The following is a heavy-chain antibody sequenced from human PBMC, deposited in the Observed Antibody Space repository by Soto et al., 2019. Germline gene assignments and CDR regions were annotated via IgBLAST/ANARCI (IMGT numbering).Heavy chain of an antibody. CDR3: ARNARPRGYCSSTSCYLGY. D-gene: IGHD2-2*01. CDR1: GFTFSSYS. V-gene: IGHV3-21*01. CDR2: ISSSRSYI. J-gene: IGHJ4*02. Sequence: EVQLVESGGGLVKPGGSLRLSCASSGFTFSSYSMNWFRQAPGKGLEWVSSISSSRSYIYYADSVKGRFTISRDNAKNSLCLQMNSLRAEDTAVYYCARNARPRGYCSSTSCYLGYWGQGTLVTVSS.